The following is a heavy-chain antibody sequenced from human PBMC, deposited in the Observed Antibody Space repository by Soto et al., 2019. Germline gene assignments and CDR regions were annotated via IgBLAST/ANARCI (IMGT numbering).Heavy chain of an antibody. CDR3: ASIQQWLAGSWYFDL. CDR2: IIPIFGTA. CDR1: GGTFSSYA. D-gene: IGHD6-19*01. V-gene: IGHV1-69*12. Sequence: QVQLVQSGAEVKKPGSSVKVSCKASGGTFSSYAISWVRQAPGQGLEWMGGIIPIFGTANYAQKFQGRVTITADESTSTAYMELSSLKSEDTAVYYCASIQQWLAGSWYFDLWGRGTLVTVSS. J-gene: IGHJ2*01.